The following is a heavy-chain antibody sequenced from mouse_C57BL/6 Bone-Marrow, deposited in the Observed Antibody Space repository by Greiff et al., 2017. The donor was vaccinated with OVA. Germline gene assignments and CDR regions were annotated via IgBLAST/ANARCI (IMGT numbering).Heavy chain of an antibody. CDR2: INYDGSST. Sequence: EVQVVESAGGLVQPGSSMKLSCTASGFTFSDYYMAWVRQVPEKGLEWVANINYDGSSTYYLDSLKSRFIISRDNAKNILYLQMSSLKSEDTATYYCARERGFYYGSSYSYYYAMDYWGQGTSVTVSS. D-gene: IGHD1-1*01. CDR1: GFTFSDYY. V-gene: IGHV5-16*01. CDR3: ARERGFYYGSSYSYYYAMDY. J-gene: IGHJ4*01.